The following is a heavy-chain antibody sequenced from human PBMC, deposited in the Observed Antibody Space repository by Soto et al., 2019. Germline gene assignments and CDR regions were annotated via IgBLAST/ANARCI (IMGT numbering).Heavy chain of an antibody. Sequence: SVKVSCKASGGTFSSYAISWVRQAPGQGLEWMGGIIPIFGTANYAQKFQGRVTITADESTSTAYMELSSLRSEDTAVYYCVGHSSSWYIRARVERSRNWFDPWGQGTLVTVSS. D-gene: IGHD6-13*01. V-gene: IGHV1-69*13. CDR3: VGHSSSWYIRARVERSRNWFDP. J-gene: IGHJ5*02. CDR1: GGTFSSYA. CDR2: IIPIFGTA.